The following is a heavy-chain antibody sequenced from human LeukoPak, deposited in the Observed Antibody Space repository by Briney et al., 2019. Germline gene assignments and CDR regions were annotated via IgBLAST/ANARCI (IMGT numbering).Heavy chain of an antibody. CDR2: VQHIGGET. CDR1: GFTFSNSW. J-gene: IGHJ1*01. V-gene: IGHV3-7*01. CDR3: ATYSILNAREFRY. D-gene: IGHD4-11*01. Sequence: PGGSLRLSCAGSGFTFSNSWMGWGRQGPGKGLGWVANVQHIGGETYYVDSVKGRFTISRDNAKNSVYLQMNSLGADDTAVYYCATYSILNAREFRYWGQGTLVTVSS.